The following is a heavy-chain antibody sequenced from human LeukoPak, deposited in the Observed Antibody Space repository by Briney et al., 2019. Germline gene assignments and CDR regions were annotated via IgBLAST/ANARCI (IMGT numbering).Heavy chain of an antibody. CDR2: IYYSGST. CDR1: GGSISSSSYY. CDR3: ATYYYDSSGYYNDY. D-gene: IGHD3-22*01. Sequence: SETLSLTCTVSGGSISSSSYYWGWIRQPPGKGLEWIGSIYYSGSTYYNPSLKSRVTISVDTSKNQFSLKLSSVTAADTAVYYCATYYYDSSGYYNDYWGQGTLVTVSS. V-gene: IGHV4-39*01. J-gene: IGHJ4*02.